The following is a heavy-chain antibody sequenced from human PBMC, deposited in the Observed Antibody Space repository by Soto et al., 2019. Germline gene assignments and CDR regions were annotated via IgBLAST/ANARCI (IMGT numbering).Heavy chain of an antibody. V-gene: IGHV4-34*01. D-gene: IGHD3-9*01. CDR2: INHSGST. Sequence: PSETLSLTCAVYGGSFSGYYWSWIRQPPGKGLEWIGEINHSGSTNYNPSLKSRVTISVDTSKNQFSLKLSSVTAADTAVYYCARGSLRYFDWFIPQKNYFDCWGQGTLVTSPQ. J-gene: IGHJ4*02. CDR1: GGSFSGYY. CDR3: ARGSLRYFDWFIPQKNYFDC.